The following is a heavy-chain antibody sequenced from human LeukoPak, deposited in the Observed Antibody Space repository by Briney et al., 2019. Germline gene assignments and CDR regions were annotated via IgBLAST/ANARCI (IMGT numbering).Heavy chain of an antibody. CDR2: ISYDGSNK. Sequence: PGGSLRLSCAASGFTFSSYAMHWVRQAPGKGLEWVAVISYDGSNKYYADSVKGRFTISRANSKNTLYLQMNSLRAEDTAVYYCAKEGIAAHPSDYWGQGTLVTVSS. V-gene: IGHV3-30-3*01. CDR1: GFTFSSYA. CDR3: AKEGIAAHPSDY. J-gene: IGHJ4*02. D-gene: IGHD6-6*01.